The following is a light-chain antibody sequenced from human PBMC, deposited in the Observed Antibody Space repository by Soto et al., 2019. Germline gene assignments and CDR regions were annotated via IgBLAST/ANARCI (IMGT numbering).Light chain of an antibody. CDR1: SSDVGGYNY. J-gene: IGLJ1*01. CDR3: CSFSGGPYV. CDR2: DVT. V-gene: IGLV2-11*01. Sequence: QSALTQPRSVSGSPGQSVTISCTGTSSDVGGYNYVSWYQQHPGKAPKLMIYDVTKRPSGVPDRFSGSKSGNTASLTISGLQAEDEADYCCCSFSGGPYVFGSGTKVTVL.